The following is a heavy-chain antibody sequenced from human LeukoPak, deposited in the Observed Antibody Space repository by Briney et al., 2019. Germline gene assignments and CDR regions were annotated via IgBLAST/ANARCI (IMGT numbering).Heavy chain of an antibody. D-gene: IGHD6-19*01. V-gene: IGHV3-7*01. Sequence: HAGGSLRLSCVASGFTFSSYWMTWVRQAPGKGLEWLANIKEDGSIQYYLDSVRGRFTISRDNAKTSVYLQLNSLRAGDTAVYYCARDVWTGVAVSDYWGQGTLVTVSS. CDR1: GFTFSSYW. CDR3: ARDVWTGVAVSDY. J-gene: IGHJ4*02. CDR2: IKEDGSIQ.